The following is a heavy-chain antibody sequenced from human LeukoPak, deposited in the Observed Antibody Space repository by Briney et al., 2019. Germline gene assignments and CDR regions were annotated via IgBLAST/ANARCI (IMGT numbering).Heavy chain of an antibody. CDR3: AKVGLSYYGSGSYYNWFDP. D-gene: IGHD3-10*01. Sequence: GRSLRLSCAASGFTFSSYGMHWVRQAPGKGLEWVAVVWYDGSNKYYADSVKGRFTISRDNSKNTLYLQMNSLRAEDTAVYYCAKVGLSYYGSGSYYNWFDPWGQGTLVTVSS. J-gene: IGHJ5*02. V-gene: IGHV3-33*06. CDR2: VWYDGSNK. CDR1: GFTFSSYG.